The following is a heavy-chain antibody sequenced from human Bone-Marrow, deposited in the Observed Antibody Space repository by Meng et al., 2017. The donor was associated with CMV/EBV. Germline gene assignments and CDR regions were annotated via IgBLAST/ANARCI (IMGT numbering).Heavy chain of an antibody. CDR1: GGSISSYY. J-gene: IGHJ6*02. CDR2: IYYSGST. D-gene: IGHD2-2*01. V-gene: IGHV4-59*08. CDR3: VRHIIVVPGRGYGVDV. Sequence: SETLSLTCTVSGGSISSYYWSWIRQPPGKGLEWIGYIYYSGSTYYNPSLKSRVAISVDTSGTQFSLTLSSVTAADTAVYYCVRHIIVVPGRGYGVDVWGQGTTVTVSS.